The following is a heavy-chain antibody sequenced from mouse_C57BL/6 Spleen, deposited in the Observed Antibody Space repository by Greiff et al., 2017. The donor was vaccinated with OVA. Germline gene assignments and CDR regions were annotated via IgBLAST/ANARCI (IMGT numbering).Heavy chain of an antibody. J-gene: IGHJ3*01. D-gene: IGHD3-3*01. Sequence: EVQLQQSGAELVRPGASVKLSCTASGFNIKDDYMHWVKQRPEQGLEWIGWIDPENGDTEYASKFQGKATITADTSSNTAYLQLSSLTSEDTAVYYCTTSPLGAWFAYWGQGTLVTVSA. CDR2: IDPENGDT. CDR1: GFNIKDDY. V-gene: IGHV14-4*01. CDR3: TTSPLGAWFAY.